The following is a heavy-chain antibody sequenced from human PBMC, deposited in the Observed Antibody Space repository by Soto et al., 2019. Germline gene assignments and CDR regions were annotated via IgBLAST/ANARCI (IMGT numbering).Heavy chain of an antibody. CDR3: AKDRVYSYGYGPYYGMDV. CDR1: GFTFSSYA. CDR2: ISGGGGST. D-gene: IGHD5-18*01. V-gene: IGHV3-23*01. J-gene: IGHJ6*02. Sequence: GSLRLSCAASGFTFSSYAMSWVRQAPGKGLEWVSAISGGGGSTYYADSVKGRFTISRDNSKNTLYLQMNSLRAEDTAVYYCAKDRVYSYGYGPYYGMDVWGQGPTVTVSS.